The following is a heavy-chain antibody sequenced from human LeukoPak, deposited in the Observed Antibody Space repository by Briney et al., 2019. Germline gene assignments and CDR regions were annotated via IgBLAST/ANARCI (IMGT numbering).Heavy chain of an antibody. CDR1: GFSFSRDS. CDR2: ISYDSMIK. D-gene: IGHD4-23*01. V-gene: IGHV3-48*01. CDR3: ARSYGGNSWGFVDY. Sequence: GGSLRLSCVASGFSFSRDSMNWVRQAPGKGLEWISYISYDSMIKYYADSVRGRFTISRDSAKDSLYLQMHSLIAEDTAVYYCARSYGGNSWGFVDYWGQGTLVTVSS. J-gene: IGHJ4*02.